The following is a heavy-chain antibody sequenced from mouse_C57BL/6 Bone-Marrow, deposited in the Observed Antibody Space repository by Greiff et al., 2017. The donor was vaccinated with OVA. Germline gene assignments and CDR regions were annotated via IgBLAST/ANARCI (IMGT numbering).Heavy chain of an antibody. V-gene: IGHV1-26*01. CDR1: GYTFTDYY. CDR2: INPNNGGT. Sequence: VQLQQSGPELVKPGASVKISCKASGYTFTDYYMNWVKQSHGKSLEWIGDINPNNGGTSYNQKFKGKATLTVDKSSSTAYMELRSLTSEDSAVYYCARKGTYGSRGAMDYWGQGTSVTVSS. CDR3: ARKGTYGSRGAMDY. D-gene: IGHD1-1*01. J-gene: IGHJ4*01.